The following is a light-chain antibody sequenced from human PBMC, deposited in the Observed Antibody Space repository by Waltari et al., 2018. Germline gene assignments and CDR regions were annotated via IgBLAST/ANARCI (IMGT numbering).Light chain of an antibody. CDR1: SLRNSY. CDR3: CSRDSSAFQLV. Sequence: SYELTQDPAVSVALGQTVKITCQGDSLRNSYATWYQQKPGQAPLPVISGKNNRPPGIPDRFSGSSAGNTASLTITGAQAEDAADYYCCSRDSSAFQLVFGGGTKLTVL. J-gene: IGLJ2*01. V-gene: IGLV3-19*01. CDR2: GKN.